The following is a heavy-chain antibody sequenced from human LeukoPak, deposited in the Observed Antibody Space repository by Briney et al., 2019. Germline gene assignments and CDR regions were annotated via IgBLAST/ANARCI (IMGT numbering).Heavy chain of an antibody. J-gene: IGHJ6*02. CDR3: AGPTGTTSRYYYGMDV. Sequence: ASVKVSCKASGGTFSSYAISWVRQAPGQGLEWMGGIIPIFGTANYAQKFQGRVTITADEPTSTAYMELSSLRSEDTAVYYCAGPTGTTSRYYYGMDVWGQGTTVTVSS. CDR1: GGTFSSYA. D-gene: IGHD1-1*01. V-gene: IGHV1-69*13. CDR2: IIPIFGTA.